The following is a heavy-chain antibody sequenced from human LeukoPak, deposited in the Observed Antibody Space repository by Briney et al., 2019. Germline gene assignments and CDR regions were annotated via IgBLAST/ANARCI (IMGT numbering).Heavy chain of an antibody. D-gene: IGHD1-1*01. CDR1: GYSISSGYY. Sequence: SETLSLTCTVSGYSISSGYYWGWIRQPPGKGLEWIGSIYHSGSTYYNPSLKSRVTISVDTSKNQFSLKLSSVTAADTAVYYCARVPLDRVTTPTYYFDYWGQGTLVTVSS. V-gene: IGHV4-38-2*02. CDR2: IYHSGST. CDR3: ARVPLDRVTTPTYYFDY. J-gene: IGHJ4*02.